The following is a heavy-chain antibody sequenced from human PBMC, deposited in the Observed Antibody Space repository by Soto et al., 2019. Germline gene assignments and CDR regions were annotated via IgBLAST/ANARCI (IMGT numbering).Heavy chain of an antibody. Sequence: QVQLQESGPGLVKPSQTLSLTCTVSGGSVSSDGYYWSWIRQHPGKGLEWIGYIYYSGSTYYNPSLKSQVTISEDTSKSQFSLKLSSVTAADTAVYYCARSPRRDAGRLKFDYWGQGTLVTVSS. J-gene: IGHJ4*02. V-gene: IGHV4-31*01. CDR1: GGSVSSDGYY. D-gene: IGHD2-2*01. CDR3: ARSPRRDAGRLKFDY. CDR2: IYYSGST.